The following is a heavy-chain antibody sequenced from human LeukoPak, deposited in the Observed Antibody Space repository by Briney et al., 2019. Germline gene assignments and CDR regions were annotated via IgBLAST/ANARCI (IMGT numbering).Heavy chain of an antibody. D-gene: IGHD6-19*01. V-gene: IGHV3-30*18. J-gene: IGHJ3*02. CDR1: GFTFSSCG. Sequence: GGSLRLSCAASGFTFSSCGMHWVRQAPGKGLEWVAVISYDGSNKYYADSVKGRFTISRDNSKDTLFLEMNSLRAEDTAVYYCAKALTSGWYLDAFNIWGQGTMVTVSS. CDR3: AKALTSGWYLDAFNI. CDR2: ISYDGSNK.